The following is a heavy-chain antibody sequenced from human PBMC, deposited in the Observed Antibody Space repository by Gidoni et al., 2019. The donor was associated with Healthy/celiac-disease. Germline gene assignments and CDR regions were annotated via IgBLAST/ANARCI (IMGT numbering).Heavy chain of an antibody. Sequence: ESGGGLVQPGGSLRLSCAASGFTFSSYEMNWVRQAPGKGLEWVSYISSSGSTIYYADSVKGRFTISRDNAKNSLYLQMNSLRAEDTAVYYWARVQKYCSGGSCYGMDVWGQGTTVTVSS. CDR3: ARVQKYCSGGSCYGMDV. D-gene: IGHD2-15*01. V-gene: IGHV3-48*03. J-gene: IGHJ6*02. CDR2: ISSSGSTI. CDR1: GFTFSSYE.